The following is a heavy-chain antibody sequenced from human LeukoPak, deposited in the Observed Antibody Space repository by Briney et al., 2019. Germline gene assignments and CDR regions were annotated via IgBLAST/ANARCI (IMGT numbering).Heavy chain of an antibody. Sequence: SETLSLTCSVSGGSIRNYFWSWIRQPPGKGLEWIGYIYYSGRTNYNPSLKSRVTISIDTSKNQFSLKVSSVTAADTAVYFCATGREYSSFDLWGQGTLVTVSS. CDR2: IYYSGRT. J-gene: IGHJ4*02. CDR1: GGSIRNYF. D-gene: IGHD5-18*01. CDR3: ATGREYSSFDL. V-gene: IGHV4-59*01.